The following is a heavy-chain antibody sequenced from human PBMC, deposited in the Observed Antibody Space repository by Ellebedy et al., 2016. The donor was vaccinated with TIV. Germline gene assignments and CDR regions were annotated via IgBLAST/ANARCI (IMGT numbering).Heavy chain of an antibody. CDR3: ARDRPGDYGSGSYDYYGMDV. J-gene: IGHJ6*02. CDR1: GGSISSGDYY. D-gene: IGHD3-10*01. Sequence: SETLSLXXTVSGGSISSGDYYWSWIRQPPGKGLEWIGYIYYSGSTYYNPSLKSRVTISVDTSKNQFSLKLSSVTAADTAVYYCARDRPGDYGSGSYDYYGMDVWGQGTTVTVSS. V-gene: IGHV4-30-4*02. CDR2: IYYSGST.